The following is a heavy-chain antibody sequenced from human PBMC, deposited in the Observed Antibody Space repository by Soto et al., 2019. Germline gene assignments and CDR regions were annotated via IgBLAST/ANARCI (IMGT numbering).Heavy chain of an antibody. CDR2: IYWDNDK. V-gene: IGHV2-5*02. CDR1: GFSLGTSGVG. Sequence: QITLKESGPTLVKPTQTITLTCTFSGFSLGTSGVGVGWIRQPPGKALEWLAFIYWDNDKRYSPSLRSRLTITKDTSKHQVVLTMANMDPLDTATYYCPHRRSPAVQNWNSGYFDFGGQGTLVTVSS. CDR3: PHRRSPAVQNWNSGYFDF. J-gene: IGHJ4*02. D-gene: IGHD1-7*01.